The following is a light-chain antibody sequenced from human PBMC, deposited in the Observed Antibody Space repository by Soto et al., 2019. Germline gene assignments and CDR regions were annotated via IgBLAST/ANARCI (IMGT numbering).Light chain of an antibody. CDR2: CNN. V-gene: IGLV1-44*01. CDR1: ISNIGTNF. Sequence: QAVVIQPPSASGTPGQRVTISCSGSISNIGTNFVNWYQQLPGTAPKLLIYCNNQRPSGVPDRFSGSKSGTSASLAISGLQSEDESDYYCAAWDDSLNGVVFGGGTKLTVL. CDR3: AAWDDSLNGVV. J-gene: IGLJ2*01.